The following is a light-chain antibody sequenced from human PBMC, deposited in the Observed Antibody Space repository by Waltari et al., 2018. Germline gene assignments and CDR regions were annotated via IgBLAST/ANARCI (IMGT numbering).Light chain of an antibody. CDR3: MQGTHWPLT. V-gene: IGKV2-30*02. Sequence: DVVMTQSPLSLPVTLGRPASIPSRSSQSLVHTDGNTYLNWLQQRPGQSPRRLIYNVSKRDSGVPDRFSGSGSGTDFTLEISRVEAEDVGVYYCMQGTHWPLTFGGGTKVEIK. CDR2: NVS. J-gene: IGKJ4*01. CDR1: QSLVHTDGNTY.